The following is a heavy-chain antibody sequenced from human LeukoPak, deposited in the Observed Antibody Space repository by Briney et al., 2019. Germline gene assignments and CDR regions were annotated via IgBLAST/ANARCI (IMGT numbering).Heavy chain of an antibody. J-gene: IGHJ3*02. CDR2: INPSGGGT. CDR1: GYTFTSYY. Sequence: ASVKVSCKTFGYTFTSYYLHWVRQAPGQGPEWMGTINPSGGGTSYAQKFQGRVTMTRDTSTSTVYMELSSLRSEDTALYYCARWAVYDAFDIWGQGTMVTVSS. V-gene: IGHV1-46*01. CDR3: ARWAVYDAFDI. D-gene: IGHD1-14*01.